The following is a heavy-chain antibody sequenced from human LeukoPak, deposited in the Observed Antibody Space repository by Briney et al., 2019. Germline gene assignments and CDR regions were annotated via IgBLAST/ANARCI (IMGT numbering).Heavy chain of an antibody. CDR3: AREDSSGWYFDY. CDR1: GFIFRSYE. Sequence: PGGSLRLSCAGSGFIFRSYEMSWVRQAPGKGLEWVSYISSSGTNTYYADSVKGRFTIPRDNSKNTLYLQMNSLRAEDTAVYYCAREDSSGWYFDYWGQGTLVTVSS. CDR2: ISSSGTNT. V-gene: IGHV3-48*03. J-gene: IGHJ4*02. D-gene: IGHD6-19*01.